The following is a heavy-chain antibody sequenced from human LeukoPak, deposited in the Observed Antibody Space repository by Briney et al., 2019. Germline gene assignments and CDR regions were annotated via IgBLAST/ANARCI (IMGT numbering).Heavy chain of an antibody. CDR3: TTEMATVHYYYYMDV. CDR2: IKSKTDGGTT. Sequence: PGRSLRLSCAASGFTFSSYWMHWVRQAPGKGLEWVGRIKSKTDGGTTDYAAPVKGRFTISRDDSKNTLYLQMNSLKTEDTAVYYCTTEMATVHYYYYMDVWGKGTTVTISS. V-gene: IGHV3-15*01. CDR1: GFTFSSYW. D-gene: IGHD5-24*01. J-gene: IGHJ6*03.